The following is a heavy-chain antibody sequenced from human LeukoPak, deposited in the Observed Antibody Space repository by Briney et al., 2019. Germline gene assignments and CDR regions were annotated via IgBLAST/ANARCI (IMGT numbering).Heavy chain of an antibody. Sequence: GGSLRLSCAASGFSFSTYGMGWVRQAPGEGLEWVSSISGSGDSTYYADSVKGRFTISRDNSKNTFYLQMNSLRAEDTAVYYCARSLAVGATYPYHWGQGTLVTISS. J-gene: IGHJ5*02. CDR3: ARSLAVGATYPYH. CDR1: GFSFSTYG. V-gene: IGHV3-23*01. D-gene: IGHD1-26*01. CDR2: ISGSGDST.